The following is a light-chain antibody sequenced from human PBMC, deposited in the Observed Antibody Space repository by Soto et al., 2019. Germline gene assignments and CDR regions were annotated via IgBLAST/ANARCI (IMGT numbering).Light chain of an antibody. V-gene: IGKV1-33*01. CDR1: HDIYNS. CDR2: DAS. Sequence: DIQMTQSPSSLSASVGDRVTITCQATHDIYNSLNWYQQKPGKAPELLIYDASNLERGVPSRFSGSGSGTDFTLAISSLQPEDMATYYCQQSHNLPLTFGGGTKVQFK. J-gene: IGKJ4*01. CDR3: QQSHNLPLT.